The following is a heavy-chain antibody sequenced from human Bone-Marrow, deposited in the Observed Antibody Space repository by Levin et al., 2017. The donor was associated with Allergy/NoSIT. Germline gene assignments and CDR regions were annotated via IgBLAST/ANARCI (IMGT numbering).Heavy chain of an antibody. J-gene: IGHJ6*03. CDR2: INPNSGGT. V-gene: IGHV1-2*06. CDR3: ARQLYYSYYYYMDV. Sequence: GESLKISCKASGYTFTGYYMHWVRQAPGQGLEWMGRINPNSGGTNYAQKFQGRVTMTRDTSISTAYMELSRLRSDDTAVYYCARQLYYSYYYYMDVWGKGTTVTVSS. CDR1: GYTFTGYY. D-gene: IGHD2-2*01.